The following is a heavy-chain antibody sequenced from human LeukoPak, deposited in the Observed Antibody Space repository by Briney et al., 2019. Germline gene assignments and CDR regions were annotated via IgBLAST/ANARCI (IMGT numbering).Heavy chain of an antibody. CDR2: ISYDGSNK. V-gene: IGHV3-30*04. CDR3: ARVRAYSSRWTSEPTGAFDI. CDR1: GFTFSCYA. D-gene: IGHD6-13*01. J-gene: IGHJ3*02. Sequence: PGRSLRLSCAASGFTFSCYAMHWVRQAPGKGLEWVAVISYDGSNKYYADSVKGRFTISRDNSKNTQYLQMNSLRAEDTAVYYCARVRAYSSRWTSEPTGAFDIWGQGTMVTVSS.